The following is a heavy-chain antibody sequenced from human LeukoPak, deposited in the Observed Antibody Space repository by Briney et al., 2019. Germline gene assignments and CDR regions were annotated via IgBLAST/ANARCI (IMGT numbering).Heavy chain of an antibody. D-gene: IGHD3-3*01. CDR1: GFTFSSYG. CDR3: ARDRGVTIRGPLYYFDY. V-gene: IGHV3-33*01. J-gene: IGHJ4*02. Sequence: GGSLRLSCAASGFTFSSYGMHWVRQAPGKGLEWVAVIWYDGSNKYYADSVKVRFTISRDNSKNTLYLQMNSLRAEDTAVYYCARDRGVTIRGPLYYFDYWGQGTLVTVSS. CDR2: IWYDGSNK.